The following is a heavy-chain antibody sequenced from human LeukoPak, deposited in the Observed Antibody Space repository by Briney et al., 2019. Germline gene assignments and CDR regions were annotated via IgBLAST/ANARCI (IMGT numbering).Heavy chain of an antibody. CDR3: AKVGGTSDYYGMDV. D-gene: IGHD2-2*01. CDR2: ISGSGGST. CDR1: GFTFSSYA. J-gene: IGHJ6*04. V-gene: IGHV3-23*01. Sequence: GGSLRLSCAASGFTFSSYAMSWVRQAPGKGLEWVSAISGSGGSTYYVDSVKGRFTISRDNSKNTLYLQMNSLRAEDTAVYYCAKVGGTSDYYGMDVWGKGTTVTVSS.